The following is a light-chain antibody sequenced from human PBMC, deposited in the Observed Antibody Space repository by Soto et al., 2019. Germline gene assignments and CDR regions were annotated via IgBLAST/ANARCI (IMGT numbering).Light chain of an antibody. Sequence: QSALTQPASVSGSPGQSITIPCTGTSSDVGGYNYVSWYQQYPGKAPKVMIYEVSNRPSGVSNRFSGSKSGNTASLTISGLQAEDEADYYCSSYTSSSTYVFGTGTKLTVL. CDR2: EVS. CDR3: SSYTSSSTYV. V-gene: IGLV2-14*01. CDR1: SSDVGGYNY. J-gene: IGLJ1*01.